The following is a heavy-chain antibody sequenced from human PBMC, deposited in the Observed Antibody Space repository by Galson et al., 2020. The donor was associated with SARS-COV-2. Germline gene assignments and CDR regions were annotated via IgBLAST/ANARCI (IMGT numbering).Heavy chain of an antibody. V-gene: IGHV3-33*01. J-gene: IGHJ6*02. CDR3: ARISTTVTRRYYYYYYGMDV. Sequence: QLGESLKISCAASGFTFSSYGMHWVRQAPGKGLEWVAVIRYDGSNKYYADSVKGRFTISRDNSKNTLYLQMNSLRAEDTAVYYCARISTTVTRRYYYYYYGMDVWGQGTTVTVSS. CDR1: GFTFSSYG. CDR2: IRYDGSNK. D-gene: IGHD4-17*01.